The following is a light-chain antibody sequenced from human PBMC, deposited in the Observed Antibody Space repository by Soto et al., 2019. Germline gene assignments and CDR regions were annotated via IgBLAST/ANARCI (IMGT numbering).Light chain of an antibody. Sequence: QSALTQPPSASGSPGQSVPISCTGTSSDLGGYNYVSWYQQHPGKAPKLMIYEVSKRPSGVPDRFSGSKSDNTAYLTVSGLQAEDEADYYCISYAGSDNFVFGTGTKLTVL. V-gene: IGLV2-8*01. CDR1: SSDLGGYNY. J-gene: IGLJ1*01. CDR3: ISYAGSDNFV. CDR2: EVS.